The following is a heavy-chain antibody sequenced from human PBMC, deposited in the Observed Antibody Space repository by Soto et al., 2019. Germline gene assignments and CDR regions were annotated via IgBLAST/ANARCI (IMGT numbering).Heavy chain of an antibody. CDR3: AREKYSSGWRKYYFDY. CDR2: INAGNGNT. J-gene: IGHJ4*02. V-gene: IGHV1-3*01. Sequence: QVQLVQSGAEVKKPGASVKVSCKASGYTFTSYAMHWVRQAPGQRLEWMGWINAGNGNTKYSQKFQGRVTITRDTSASTAYMELSSLRSEDTAVYYCAREKYSSGWRKYYFDYWGQGTLVTVSS. D-gene: IGHD6-19*01. CDR1: GYTFTSYA.